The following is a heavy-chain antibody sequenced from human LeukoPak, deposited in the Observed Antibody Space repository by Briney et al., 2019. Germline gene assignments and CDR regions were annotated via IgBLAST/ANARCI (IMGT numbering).Heavy chain of an antibody. CDR2: IYPGDSDT. CDR1: GYSFPNYW. D-gene: IGHD2-15*01. J-gene: IGHJ4*02. CDR3: ARRGQYCSGGACYSIGNYYFDY. Sequence: GESLKISCKGSGYSFPNYWIAWVRQMPGKGLEWMGIIYPGDSDTRYSPSFQGQVTISVDKSITTAYLQWSSLKASDTAMYYCARRGQYCSGGACYSIGNYYFDYWGQGTLVTVSS. V-gene: IGHV5-51*01.